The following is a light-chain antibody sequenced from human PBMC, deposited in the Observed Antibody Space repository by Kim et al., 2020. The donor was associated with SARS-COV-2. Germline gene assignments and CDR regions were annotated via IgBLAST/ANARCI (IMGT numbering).Light chain of an antibody. V-gene: IGLV3-25*03. CDR1: ALPKQY. CDR2: KDS. CDR3: QSADSSGTYVV. J-gene: IGLJ2*01. Sequence: SPGQTARITCSGDALPKQYAYWYPQKPGQAPVLVIYKDSERPSGIPERFSGSSSGTTVPLTISGVQAEDEADYYCQSADSSGTYVVFGGGTKLTVL.